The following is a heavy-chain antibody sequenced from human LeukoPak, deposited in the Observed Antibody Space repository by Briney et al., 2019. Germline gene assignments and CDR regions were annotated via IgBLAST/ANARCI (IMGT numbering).Heavy chain of an antibody. CDR3: ARDRDIVAFDF. D-gene: IGHD5-12*01. CDR1: GFSFSTFS. V-gene: IGHV3-69-1*01. CDR2: ITTSGSV. J-gene: IGHJ4*02. Sequence: GGPLRLSCAASGFSFSTFSMNWVRQAPGKGLEWVSSITTSGSVKYADSVKGRFTISRDNAKNSVYLQMSSLRADDTAVYFCARDRDIVAFDFWGQGTLVSVSS.